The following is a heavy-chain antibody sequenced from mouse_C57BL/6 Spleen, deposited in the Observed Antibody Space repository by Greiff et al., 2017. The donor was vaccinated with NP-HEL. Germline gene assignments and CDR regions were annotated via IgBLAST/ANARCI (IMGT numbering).Heavy chain of an antibody. CDR1: GFTFSDYY. CDR3: AREGLYGNRYFDV. CDR2: INYDGSST. V-gene: IGHV5-16*01. J-gene: IGHJ1*03. D-gene: IGHD2-1*01. Sequence: EVHLVESEGGLVQPGSSMKLSCTASGFTFSDYYMAWVRQVPEKGLEWVANINYDGSSTYYLDSLKSRFIISRDNAKNILYLQMSSLKSEDTATYYCAREGLYGNRYFDVWGTGTTVTVSS.